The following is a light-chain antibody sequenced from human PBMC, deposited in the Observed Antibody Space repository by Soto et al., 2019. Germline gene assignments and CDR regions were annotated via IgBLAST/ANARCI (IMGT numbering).Light chain of an antibody. CDR3: ISHAGASNV. CDR1: SSDVGATDY. J-gene: IGLJ1*01. V-gene: IGLV2-8*01. Sequence: QSALTQPPSASGSPGQSVAISCTGTSSDVGATDYVSWYQQHSGKAPKLLLYEVNKRPSGVPDRFSGSKSGNTASLTVSAPQADDEADYYCISHAGASNVLGTGTKLTVL. CDR2: EVN.